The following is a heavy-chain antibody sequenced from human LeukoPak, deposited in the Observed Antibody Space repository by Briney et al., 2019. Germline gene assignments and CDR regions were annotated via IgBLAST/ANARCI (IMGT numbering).Heavy chain of an antibody. Sequence: GGSLRLSCAASGFTFSSYAMHWVRQAPGKGLEWVAVISYDGSNKYYADSVKGRFTISRDNSKNTLYLQMNSLRAEDTAVYYCARGSFDIWGQGTMVTVSS. V-gene: IGHV3-30-3*01. J-gene: IGHJ3*02. CDR2: ISYDGSNK. CDR3: ARGSFDI. CDR1: GFTFSSYA.